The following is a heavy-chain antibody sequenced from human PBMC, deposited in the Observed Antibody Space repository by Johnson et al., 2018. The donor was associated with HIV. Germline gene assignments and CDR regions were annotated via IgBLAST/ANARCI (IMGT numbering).Heavy chain of an antibody. J-gene: IGHJ3*02. CDR2: IWYDGTNK. V-gene: IGHV3-30*19. CDR3: ARDRGAFDI. CDR1: GFTFSSYG. Sequence: QVQLVESGGGVVQPGKSLRLSCVASGFTFSSYGMHWVRQAPGRGLEWVAVIWYDGTNKYYADSVKGRFTISRDNSKNTLYLQMNSLRAEDTAVYYCARDRGAFDIWGQGTMVTVSS.